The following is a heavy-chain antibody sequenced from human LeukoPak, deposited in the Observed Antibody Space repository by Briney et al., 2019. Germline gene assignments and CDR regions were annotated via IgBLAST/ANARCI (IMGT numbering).Heavy chain of an antibody. D-gene: IGHD6-13*01. CDR3: ARDEGSSWYDY. J-gene: IGHJ4*02. CDR2: ISSSSSTI. V-gene: IGHV3-48*01. Sequence: GGSLRLSCAASGFTFSSYSMNWVRQAPGKGLEWVSYISSSSSTIYYADSVKGRFTISRDNAKNSLYLQMNSLRAEDTAVYYCARDEGSSWYDYWGQGTLVTVSS. CDR1: GFTFSSYS.